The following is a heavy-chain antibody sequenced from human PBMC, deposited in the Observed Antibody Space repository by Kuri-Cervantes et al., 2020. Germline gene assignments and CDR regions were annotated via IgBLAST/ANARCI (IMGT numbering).Heavy chain of an antibody. CDR2: IYYSGST. Sequence: ESLKISCTVSGGSISSSSYYWGWIRQPPGKGLEWIGSIYYSGSTYYNPSLKSRVNISVDTSKNQFSLKLSSVTAADTAVYYCAIVGRDSSGYRVDYWGQGTLVTVSS. V-gene: IGHV4-39*07. CDR3: AIVGRDSSGYRVDY. CDR1: GGSISSSSYY. J-gene: IGHJ4*02. D-gene: IGHD3-22*01.